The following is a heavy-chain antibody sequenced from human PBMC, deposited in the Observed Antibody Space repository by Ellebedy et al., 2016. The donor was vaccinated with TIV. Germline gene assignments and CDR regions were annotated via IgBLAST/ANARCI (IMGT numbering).Heavy chain of an antibody. J-gene: IGHJ5*02. CDR1: GYTFTSYA. CDR2: INAGNGNT. V-gene: IGHV1-3*01. D-gene: IGHD3-22*01. CDR3: ARGKDYYDSSGYYST. Sequence: AASVKVSCKASGYTFTSYAMHWVRQAPGQRLEWMGWINAGNGNTKYSQKFQGRVTITRDTSASTAYMELSSLRSEDTAVYYCARGKDYYDSSGYYSTWGQGTLVTVSS.